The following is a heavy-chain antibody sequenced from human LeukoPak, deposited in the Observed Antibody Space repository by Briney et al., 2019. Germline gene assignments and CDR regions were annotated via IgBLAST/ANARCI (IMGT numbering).Heavy chain of an antibody. D-gene: IGHD3-10*01. CDR2: ISSSSSYI. V-gene: IGHV3-21*04. CDR1: GFTFSSYS. J-gene: IGHJ4*02. CDR3: TGNYYGSGSYADFDY. Sequence: NPGGSLRLSCAASGFTFSSYSMNWVRQAPGKGLEWVSSISSSSSYIYYADSVKGRFTISRDNAKNSLYLQMNSLRAEDTAVYYCTGNYYGSGSYADFDYWGQGTLVTVSS.